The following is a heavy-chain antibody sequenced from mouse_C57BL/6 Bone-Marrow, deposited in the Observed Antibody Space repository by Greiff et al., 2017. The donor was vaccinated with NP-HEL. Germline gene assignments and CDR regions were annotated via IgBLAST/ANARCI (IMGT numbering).Heavy chain of an antibody. CDR2: ISNGGGST. V-gene: IGHV5-12*01. CDR3: ARRGSSYDWFAY. Sequence: EVQGVESGGGLVQPGGSLKLSCAASGFTFSDYYMYWVRQTPEKRLEWVAYISNGGGSTYYPDTVKGRFTISRDNAKNTLYLQMSRLKSEDTAMYYCARRGSSYDWFAYWGQGTLVTVSA. D-gene: IGHD1-1*01. CDR1: GFTFSDYY. J-gene: IGHJ3*01.